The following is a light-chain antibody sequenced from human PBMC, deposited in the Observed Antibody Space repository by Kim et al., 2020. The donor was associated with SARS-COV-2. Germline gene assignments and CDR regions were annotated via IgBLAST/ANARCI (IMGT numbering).Light chain of an antibody. CDR2: DVS. CDR1: QSISGY. CDR3: QHHSSWPLT. Sequence: EIVLKQSPATLSLSPGERATLSCRASQSISGYLAWFQQKPGQAPRLLIYDVSNRATGIPARFSGGGSGTDFTLTISSLEPEDFALYYCQHHSSWPLTFGGGTKVDIK. V-gene: IGKV3-11*01. J-gene: IGKJ4*01.